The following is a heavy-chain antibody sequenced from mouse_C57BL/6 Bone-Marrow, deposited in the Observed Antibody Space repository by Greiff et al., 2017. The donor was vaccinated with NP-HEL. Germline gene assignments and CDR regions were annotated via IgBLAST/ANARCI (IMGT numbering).Heavy chain of an antibody. D-gene: IGHD1-1*01. CDR2: INPNNGGT. Sequence: VQLQQSGPELVKPGASVKISCKASGYTFTDYYMNWVKQSHGKSLEWIGDINPNNGGTSYNQKFKGKATLTVDKSSSTAYMELRSLTSEDSAVYYCAREVVARYFDVWGTGTTVTVSS. CDR3: AREVVARYFDV. V-gene: IGHV1-26*01. J-gene: IGHJ1*03. CDR1: GYTFTDYY.